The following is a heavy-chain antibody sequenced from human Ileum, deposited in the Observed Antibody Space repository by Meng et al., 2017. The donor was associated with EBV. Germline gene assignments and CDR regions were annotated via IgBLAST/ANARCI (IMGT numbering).Heavy chain of an antibody. Sequence: QVQLQESCPGLVKPSETLSLTCSVSNGSVSSYGYYWTWIRQPPGKGLEWIGYMSYTGSTNYKSTLKSRVTISVDKSKNQFSLKLSSVTAADTAVYYCARERGGGDRGIQWGQGTLVTVSS. D-gene: IGHD2-21*02. V-gene: IGHV4-61*08. CDR2: MSYTGST. CDR1: NGSVSSYGYY. CDR3: ARERGGGDRGIQ. J-gene: IGHJ4*02.